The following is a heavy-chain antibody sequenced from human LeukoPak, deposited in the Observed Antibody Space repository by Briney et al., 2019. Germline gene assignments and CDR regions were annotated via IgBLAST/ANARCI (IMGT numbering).Heavy chain of an antibody. CDR3: ANWPIVDDAFGI. Sequence: GGSLRLSRAASGFTFSNYALSWVRQAPGKGLEWVSAISGSGGSTYYADSVKGRFTISRDNSKNTLYLQMNSLRAEDTAVYYCANWPIVDDAFGIWGQGTMVTVSS. J-gene: IGHJ3*02. V-gene: IGHV3-23*01. CDR1: GFTFSNYA. CDR2: ISGSGGST. D-gene: IGHD3-22*01.